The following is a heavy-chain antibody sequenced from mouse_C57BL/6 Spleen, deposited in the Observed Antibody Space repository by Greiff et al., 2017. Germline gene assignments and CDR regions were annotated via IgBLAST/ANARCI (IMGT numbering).Heavy chain of an antibody. V-gene: IGHV1-52*01. D-gene: IGHD1-1*01. J-gene: IGHJ1*03. Sequence: VQLQQPGAELVRPGSSVKLSCKASGYTFTSYWMHWVKQRPIQGLEWIGNIDPSDSETHYNQKFKDKATLTVDKSSRTAYMQLSSLTSEDSAVYYCARDYGGSYGYFDVWGTGTTVTVSS. CDR1: GYTFTSYW. CDR3: ARDYGGSYGYFDV. CDR2: IDPSDSET.